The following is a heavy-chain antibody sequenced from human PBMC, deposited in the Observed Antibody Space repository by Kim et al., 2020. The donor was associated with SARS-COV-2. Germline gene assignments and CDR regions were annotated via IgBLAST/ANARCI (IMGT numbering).Heavy chain of an antibody. Sequence: QKFKERVTMTRETSASTAYMELSSLRSEDTAVYYCARAGSRGYSYGWTDYWGQGTLVTVSS. D-gene: IGHD5-18*01. J-gene: IGHJ4*02. CDR3: ARAGSRGYSYGWTDY. V-gene: IGHV1-3*01.